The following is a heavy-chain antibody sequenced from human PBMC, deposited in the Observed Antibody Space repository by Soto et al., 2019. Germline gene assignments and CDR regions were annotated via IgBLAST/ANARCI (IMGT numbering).Heavy chain of an antibody. CDR3: ARDTGRLDPFDY. CDR2: ISSSSSYI. J-gene: IGHJ4*02. Sequence: GGSLTLSCAASGFTLSSYSMNWVRQAPGKGLEWVSSISSSSSYIYYADSVKGRFTISRDNAKNSLYLQRNSLRAEDTAVYYCARDTGRLDPFDYWGQGTLVTVSS. CDR1: GFTLSSYS. D-gene: IGHD4-4*01. V-gene: IGHV3-21*01.